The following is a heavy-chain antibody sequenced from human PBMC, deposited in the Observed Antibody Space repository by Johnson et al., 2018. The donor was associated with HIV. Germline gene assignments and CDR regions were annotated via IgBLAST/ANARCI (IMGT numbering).Heavy chain of an antibody. CDR3: AKDGYYDFWSGYHGADAFDI. CDR2: ISGRGGST. Sequence: VQLVESGGGLIQPGGSLRLSCAASGFTFSSYAMSWVRQAPGKGLEWVSAISGRGGSTYYADSVKGRFTITRDNSKNTLYLQMNSLRAEDTAVYYCAKDGYYDFWSGYHGADAFDIWGQGTMVTVSS. V-gene: IGHV3-23*04. D-gene: IGHD3-3*01. J-gene: IGHJ3*02. CDR1: GFTFSSYA.